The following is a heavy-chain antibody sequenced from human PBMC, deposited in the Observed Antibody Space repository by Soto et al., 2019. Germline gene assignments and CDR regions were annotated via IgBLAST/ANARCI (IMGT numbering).Heavy chain of an antibody. CDR1: GGSITSSHW. J-gene: IGHJ4*02. Sequence: QVQLQESGPGLVKPSGTLSLTCAVSGGSITSSHWCSWVRQPPGKGLEWIGEIYHTGNSNYNPSLKSRVTISMDKSNNQFSLRLTSVAAADTAVYYCTREAATTRFDSWGQGILVTVSS. CDR2: IYHTGNS. D-gene: IGHD1-1*01. CDR3: TREAATTRFDS. V-gene: IGHV4-4*02.